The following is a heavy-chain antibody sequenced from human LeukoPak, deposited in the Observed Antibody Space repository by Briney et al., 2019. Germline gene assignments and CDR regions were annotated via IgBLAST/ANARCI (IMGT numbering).Heavy chain of an antibody. D-gene: IGHD3-3*01. CDR1: GFTFDDYA. Sequence: PGGSLRLSCAASGFTFDDYAMHWVRQAPGKGLEWVSLISGDGGSTYYADSVKGRFTISRDNSKNSLYLQMNSLRTEDTALYYCAKDRSGYSIHRYFDLWGRGTLVTVSS. CDR3: AKDRSGYSIHRYFDL. J-gene: IGHJ2*01. V-gene: IGHV3-43*02. CDR2: ISGDGGST.